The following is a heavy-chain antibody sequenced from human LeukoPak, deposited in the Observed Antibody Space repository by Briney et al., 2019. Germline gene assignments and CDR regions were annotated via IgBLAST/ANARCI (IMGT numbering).Heavy chain of an antibody. D-gene: IGHD3-22*01. CDR1: GGSISSSNYY. Sequence: SETLSLTCTVCGGSISSSNYYWGWIRQPPGKGLEWIANIYYSGSTHYNPSLESRVTISVDTSKNQFSLKLTSVTAADTAVYYCARQPPEYYDSGGYYYGYPFDCWGQGTQVTVSS. CDR3: ARQPPEYYDSGGYYYGYPFDC. CDR2: IYYSGST. J-gene: IGHJ4*02. V-gene: IGHV4-39*01.